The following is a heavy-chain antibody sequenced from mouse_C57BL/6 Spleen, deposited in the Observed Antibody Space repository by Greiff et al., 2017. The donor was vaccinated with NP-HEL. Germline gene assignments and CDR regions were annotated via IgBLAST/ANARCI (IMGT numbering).Heavy chain of an antibody. CDR2: IYPRDGST. D-gene: IGHD1-1*01. CDR3: AREEVIYYYGSIYWYFDV. J-gene: IGHJ1*03. V-gene: IGHV1-85*01. CDR1: GYTFTSYD. Sequence: VQLQESGPELVKPGASVKLSCKASGYTFTSYDINWVKQRPGQGLEWIGWIYPRDGSTKYNEKLKGKATLTVDTSSSTGYMELHSLTSEDSAVSFCAREEVIYYYGSIYWYFDVWGTVTTVTVSS.